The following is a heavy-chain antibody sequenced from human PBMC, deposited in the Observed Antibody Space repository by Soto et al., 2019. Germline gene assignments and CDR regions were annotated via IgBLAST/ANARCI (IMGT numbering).Heavy chain of an antibody. CDR1: GYTFTSYG. V-gene: IGHV1-46*01. CDR2: INPSGGST. D-gene: IGHD3-22*01. Sequence: ASVKVSCTASGYTFTSYGISWVRHAPGQGLEWMGIINPSGGSTSYAQKFQGRVTMTRDTSTSTVYMELSSLRSEDTAVYYCAREASNYYDSSGYQNYYYYYGMDVWGQGTTVTVSS. J-gene: IGHJ6*02. CDR3: AREASNYYDSSGYQNYYYYYGMDV.